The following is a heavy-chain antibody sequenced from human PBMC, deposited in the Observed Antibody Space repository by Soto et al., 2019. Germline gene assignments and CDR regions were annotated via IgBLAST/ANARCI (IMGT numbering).Heavy chain of an antibody. CDR1: GFTFSSYA. CDR3: AKDQAVAGPAGFDY. J-gene: IGHJ4*02. Sequence: GGSLRLSCAASGFTFSSYAMGWVRQAPGKGLEWVSAISGSGGSTYYADSVKGRLTISRDNSKNTLYLQMNSLRAEDTAVYYCAKDQAVAGPAGFDYWGQGTLVTVSS. V-gene: IGHV3-23*01. CDR2: ISGSGGST. D-gene: IGHD6-19*01.